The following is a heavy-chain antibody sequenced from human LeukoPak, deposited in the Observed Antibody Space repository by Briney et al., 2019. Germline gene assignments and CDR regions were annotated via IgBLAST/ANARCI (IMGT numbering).Heavy chain of an antibody. CDR2: INSSGGST. V-gene: IGHV1-46*01. D-gene: IGHD4-23*01. Sequence: ASVKVSCKASGYTFTSYYMHWVRQAPGQGLEWMGIINSSGGSTSYAQKFQGRVTMTRDTSTSTVYMELSSLRSEDTAVYYCARDRSVGGGKSHVFDHWGQGTLVTVSS. CDR1: GYTFTSYY. CDR3: ARDRSVGGGKSHVFDH. J-gene: IGHJ4*02.